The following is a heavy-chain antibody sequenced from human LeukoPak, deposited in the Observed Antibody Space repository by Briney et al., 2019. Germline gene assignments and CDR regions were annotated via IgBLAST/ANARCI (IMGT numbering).Heavy chain of an antibody. CDR1: GFTFSSYS. CDR3: ARSPTEGGWSTYYYDSSGYYPWVY. Sequence: PGGSLRLSCAASGFTFSSYSMNWVRQAPGKGLEWVSSTSSSSSYIYYADSVKGRFTISRDNAKNSLYLQMNSLRAEDTAVYYCARSPTEGGWSTYYYDSSGYYPWVYWGQGTLVTVSS. J-gene: IGHJ4*02. V-gene: IGHV3-21*01. CDR2: TSSSSSYI. D-gene: IGHD3-22*01.